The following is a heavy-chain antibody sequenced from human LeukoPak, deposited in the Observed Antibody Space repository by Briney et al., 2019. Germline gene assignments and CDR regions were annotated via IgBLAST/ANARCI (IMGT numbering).Heavy chain of an antibody. CDR3: ARAGYCSGGSCYGFDY. D-gene: IGHD2-15*01. V-gene: IGHV1-46*01. CDR2: INPSGGTT. J-gene: IGHJ4*02. CDR1: GYTFTTYY. Sequence: ASVKVSCKTSGYTFTTYYLHWVRQATGQGLEWMEIINPSGGTTSYAQQFQGRVTMTRDKSTSTIYMELSSLRSEDTAVYYCARAGYCSGGSCYGFDYWGQGTLVTVSS.